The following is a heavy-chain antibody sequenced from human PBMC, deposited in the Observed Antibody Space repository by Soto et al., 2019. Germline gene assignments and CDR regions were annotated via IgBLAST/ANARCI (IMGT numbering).Heavy chain of an antibody. CDR1: GFTFSMYW. CDR3: TRGPRPSSVGTGAF. J-gene: IGHJ4*02. V-gene: IGHV3-74*01. Sequence: EVQLVESGGDLVQPGGSLRLSCTASGFTFSMYWMHWVRQVPGKGPEWVSRISDDGSRADYADSVKGRFSISRDNAKNTLYLEMHVLRADDTAVYYCTRGPRPSSVGTGAFWGPGSPVSVSS. CDR2: ISDDGSRA.